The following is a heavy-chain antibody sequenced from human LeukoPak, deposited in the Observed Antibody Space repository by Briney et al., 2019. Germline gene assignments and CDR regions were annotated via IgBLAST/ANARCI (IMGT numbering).Heavy chain of an antibody. CDR3: AREPITMIVVVTPGAFDI. V-gene: IGHV4-34*01. CDR1: GGSFSGYY. J-gene: IGHJ3*02. D-gene: IGHD3-22*01. Sequence: SETLSLTCAVYGGSFSGYYWSWIRQPPGEGLEWIGEINHSGSTNYNPSLKSRVTISVDTSKNQFSLKLSSVTAADTAVYYCAREPITMIVVVTPGAFDIWGQGTMVTVSS. CDR2: INHSGST.